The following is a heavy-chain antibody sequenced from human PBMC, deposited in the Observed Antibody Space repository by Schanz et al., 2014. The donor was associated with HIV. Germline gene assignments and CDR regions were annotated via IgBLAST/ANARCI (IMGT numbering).Heavy chain of an antibody. CDR1: GGSFSGYY. CDR2: INHRGST. J-gene: IGHJ6*02. CDR3: VRAKGEFGDFRWYFYYHGMDV. V-gene: IGHV4-34*01. D-gene: IGHD3-16*01. Sequence: QVQLQQWGAGLLKPSETLSLTCAVNGGSFSGYYWSWIRQSPGKGLEWVGEINHRGSTRYNPSLNGRVTISGDASKNQVSLSVTSVTAADTAIYYCVRAKGEFGDFRWYFYYHGMDVWGQGTTVIVSS.